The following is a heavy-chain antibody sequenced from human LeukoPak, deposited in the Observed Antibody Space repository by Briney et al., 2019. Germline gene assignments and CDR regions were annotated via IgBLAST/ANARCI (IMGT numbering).Heavy chain of an antibody. CDR1: GYTFTCYD. J-gene: IGHJ4*02. Sequence: ASVKVSCKASGYTFTCYDINWVRQATGQGLEWMGLMNPNWGNTGFAQKFQGRVTMTTNTTRSTAYIEPSRLRSEDTAVYYCARASHVLRYFDWLRGGYYFDYWGQGTLVTVSS. CDR3: ARASHVLRYFDWLRGGYYFDY. V-gene: IGHV1-8*01. CDR2: MNPNWGNT. D-gene: IGHD3-9*01.